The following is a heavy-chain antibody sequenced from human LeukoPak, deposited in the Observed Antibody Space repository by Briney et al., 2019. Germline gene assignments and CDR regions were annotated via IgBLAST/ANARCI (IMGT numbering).Heavy chain of an antibody. CDR2: IDNFGSDK. CDR3: ARERWLQPDY. Sequence: GGSLRLSCAASGFTFTTYWMSWVRQAPGKGLEWVANIDNFGSDKYYVDSVEGRFTISRDNAKNSLYLQMNSLRAEDTAVYYCARERWLQPDYWGQGILVTVSS. J-gene: IGHJ4*02. CDR1: GFTFTTYW. D-gene: IGHD5-24*01. V-gene: IGHV3-7*01.